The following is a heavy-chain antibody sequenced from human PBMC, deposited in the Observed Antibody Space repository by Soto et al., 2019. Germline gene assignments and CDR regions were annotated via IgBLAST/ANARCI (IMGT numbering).Heavy chain of an antibody. CDR3: VRCFRSGRNWFDT. Sequence: SETLSLTCTVSVGSITNDNYYWSWIRQPPGKGLEWIAYIYYSGSAYYNPSLKSRVIMSVDTSKSQFSLNLLSVTAADTAVYYCVRCFRSGRNWFDTWGQGKLVT. CDR2: IYYSGSA. D-gene: IGHD3-10*01. J-gene: IGHJ5*02. CDR1: VGSITNDNYY. V-gene: IGHV4-30-4*01.